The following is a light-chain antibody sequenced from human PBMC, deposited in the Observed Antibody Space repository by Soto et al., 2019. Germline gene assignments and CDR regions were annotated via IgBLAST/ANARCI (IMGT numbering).Light chain of an antibody. CDR1: SSDVGGYNY. CDR2: EVN. V-gene: IGLV2-14*01. Sequence: QSALTQPASVSGSPGQSITISCTGTSSDVGGYNYVSWYQHHPGKAPKLMIYEVNHRPSDVSNRFSGSKSGNTASLTISGLQPEDEADYYCNSDTSRYTFVFGTGTKLTVL. CDR3: NSDTSRYTFV. J-gene: IGLJ1*01.